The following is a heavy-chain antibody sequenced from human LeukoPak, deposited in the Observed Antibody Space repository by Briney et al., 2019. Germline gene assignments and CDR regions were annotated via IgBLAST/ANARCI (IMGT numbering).Heavy chain of an antibody. CDR2: IYYSGST. V-gene: IGHV4-59*01. CDR3: ARGRGFGL. Sequence: PSETLSLTCTVSGGSFSSYCWSWIRQPPGKGLEWIGYIYYSGSTNYNPSLRSRVTISVDTSKNQFSLKLSSVTAADTAVYYCARGRGFGLWGQGTTVTVSS. J-gene: IGHJ6*02. D-gene: IGHD3-10*01. CDR1: GGSFSSYC.